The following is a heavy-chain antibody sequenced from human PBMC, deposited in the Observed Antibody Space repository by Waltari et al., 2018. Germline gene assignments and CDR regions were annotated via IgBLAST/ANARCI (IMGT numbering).Heavy chain of an antibody. CDR3: ARGCRGRRYFDY. D-gene: IGHD2-15*01. J-gene: IGHJ4*02. Sequence: QVQLQESGAGLLKPSETLSLTCAVYGGSFSGYYWSWIRQPPGKGLEWIGEINHSGSTNYNPSLKSRVTISVDTSKNQFSLKLSSVTAADTAVYYCARGCRGRRYFDYWGQGTLVTVSS. CDR2: INHSGST. CDR1: GGSFSGYY. V-gene: IGHV4-34*01.